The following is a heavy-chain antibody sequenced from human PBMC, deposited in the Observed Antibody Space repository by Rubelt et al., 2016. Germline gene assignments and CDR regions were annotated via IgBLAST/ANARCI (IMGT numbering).Heavy chain of an antibody. Sequence: QVQLQQWGAGLLKPSETLSLTCAVYGGSFSGYYWSWIRQPPGKGLEWIGEINHSGSTNYNPASKGVVSILVETSKNQSYLKLSSVTAADTAVYYCARGRRGYVSWGQGTLVTVSS. CDR3: ARGRRGYVS. J-gene: IGHJ4*02. CDR1: GGSFSGYY. D-gene: IGHD6-25*01. CDR2: INHSGST. V-gene: IGHV4-34*01.